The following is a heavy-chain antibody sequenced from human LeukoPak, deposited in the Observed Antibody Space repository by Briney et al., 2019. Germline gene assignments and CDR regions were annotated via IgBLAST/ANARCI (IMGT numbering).Heavy chain of an antibody. D-gene: IGHD3-10*01. V-gene: IGHV4-59*06. CDR1: GGSISSYY. CDR2: IYYSGST. J-gene: IGHJ4*02. CDR3: ARGVRPYYYGSGSPHLDY. Sequence: SETLSLTCTVSGGSISSYYWSWIRQHPGKGLEWIGYIYYSGSTYYNPSLKSRVTISVDTSKNQFSLKLSSVTAADTAVYYCARGVRPYYYGSGSPHLDYWGQGTLVTVSS.